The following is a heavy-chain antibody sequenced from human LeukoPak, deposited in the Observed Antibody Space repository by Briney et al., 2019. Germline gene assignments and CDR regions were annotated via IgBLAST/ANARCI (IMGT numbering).Heavy chain of an antibody. CDR3: ARGSSYCSSTSCYAWYSDY. Sequence: SETLSLTCAVYGGSFSGYYWSWIRQPPGKGLEWIGEINHSGSTNYNPSLKSRVTISVDTSKNQFSLKLSSVTAADTAVYYCARGSSYCSSTSCYAWYSDYWGQGTLVTVSS. D-gene: IGHD2-2*01. J-gene: IGHJ4*02. CDR2: INHSGST. CDR1: GGSFSGYY. V-gene: IGHV4-34*01.